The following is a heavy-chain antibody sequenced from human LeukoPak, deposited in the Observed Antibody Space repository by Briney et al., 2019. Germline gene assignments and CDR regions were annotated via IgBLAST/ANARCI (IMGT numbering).Heavy chain of an antibody. J-gene: IGHJ4*02. Sequence: GSLRLSCAASGFTFSSYAMSWVRQAPGKGLEWVSAISGSGGRTYYADSVKGRFTISRDNSKNTLYLQMNSLRAEDTAVYYCAKDVTAMVAWFDYWGQGTLVTVSS. CDR1: GFTFSSYA. CDR2: ISGSGGRT. V-gene: IGHV3-23*01. CDR3: AKDVTAMVAWFDY. D-gene: IGHD5-18*01.